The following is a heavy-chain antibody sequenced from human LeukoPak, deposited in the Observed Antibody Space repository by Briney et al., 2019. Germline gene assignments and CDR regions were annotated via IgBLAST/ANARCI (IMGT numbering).Heavy chain of an antibody. CDR3: ASPESIAVAGYFQH. V-gene: IGHV3-23*01. CDR2: ISGSGGST. J-gene: IGHJ1*01. CDR1: GFTFSHYE. D-gene: IGHD6-19*01. Sequence: PGGSLRLSCAASGFTFSHYEMNWVRHAPGKGLEWVSAISGSGGSTYYADSVKGRFTISRDNSKNTLYLQMNSLRAEDTAVYYCASPESIAVAGYFQHWGQGTLVTVSS.